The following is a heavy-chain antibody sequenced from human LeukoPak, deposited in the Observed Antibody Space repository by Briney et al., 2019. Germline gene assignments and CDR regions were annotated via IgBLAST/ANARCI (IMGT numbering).Heavy chain of an antibody. Sequence: GGSLRLSCAASGFTVSSNYMSWVRQAPGKGLEWVSVIYSGGTTYYADSVRGRFTISRDNSKNTVYLQMNSLRAEDTAVYYCARDPSYSTSWAFDYWGQGTLVTVSS. J-gene: IGHJ4*02. CDR3: ARDPSYSTSWAFDY. V-gene: IGHV3-66*01. D-gene: IGHD6-13*01. CDR1: GFTVSSNY. CDR2: IYSGGTT.